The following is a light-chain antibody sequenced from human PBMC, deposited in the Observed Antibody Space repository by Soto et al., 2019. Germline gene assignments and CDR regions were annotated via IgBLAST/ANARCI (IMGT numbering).Light chain of an antibody. CDR2: EVT. Sequence: QSALSQPASVSGSPGQSITISCAGSSSDVGGYNYVSWYQQHPGKAPKLMIFEVTHRPSGVSSRFSGSRSGNTASLTISGLQAEDEADYYCSSITSSTTLIVFGGGTKVTVL. J-gene: IGLJ2*01. V-gene: IGLV2-14*01. CDR3: SSITSSTTLIV. CDR1: SSDVGGYNY.